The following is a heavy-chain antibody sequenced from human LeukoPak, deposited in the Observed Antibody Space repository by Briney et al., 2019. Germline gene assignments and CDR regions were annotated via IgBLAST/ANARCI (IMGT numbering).Heavy chain of an antibody. J-gene: IGHJ4*02. CDR3: ARGYYDSSGYYGY. CDR1: GFTFSSYA. D-gene: IGHD3-22*01. V-gene: IGHV3-30-3*01. Sequence: GGSLRLSCAASGFTFSSYAMHWVRQAPGKGLEWVAVISYDGSNKYYADSAKGRFTISRDNSKNTLYLQMNSLRAEDTAVYYCARGYYDSSGYYGYWGQGTLVTVSS. CDR2: ISYDGSNK.